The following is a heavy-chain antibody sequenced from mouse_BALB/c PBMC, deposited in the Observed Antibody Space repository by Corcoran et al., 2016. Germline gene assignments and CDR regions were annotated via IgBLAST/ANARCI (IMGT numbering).Heavy chain of an antibody. CDR2: IDPENGNT. V-gene: IGHV14-1*02. Sequence: EVQLQQSGAELVRPGALVKLSCKASGFNIKDYYMHWVKQRPEQGLEWIGWIDPENGNTIYDPKFQGKASITADTSSKTAYLQLSSLTSEDTAVYYCARWDYYDSFDYWGQGTTLTVSS. D-gene: IGHD2-4*01. CDR3: ARWDYYDSFDY. CDR1: GFNIKDYY. J-gene: IGHJ2*01.